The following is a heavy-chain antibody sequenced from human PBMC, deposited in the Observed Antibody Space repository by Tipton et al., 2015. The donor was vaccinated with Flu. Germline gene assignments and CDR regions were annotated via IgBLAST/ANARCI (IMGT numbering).Heavy chain of an antibody. V-gene: IGHV1-69*01. CDR2: IIPIFGTA. J-gene: IGHJ5*02. Sequence: QSGPEVKKPGSSVKVSCKASGGTFSSYAISWVRQAPGQGLEWMGGIIPIFGTANYAQKFQGRVTITADESTSTAYMELSSLRSEDTAVYYCTRDHEKGWDYATVNWFDPWGQGTLVTVSS. CDR1: GGTFSSYA. CDR3: TRDHEKGWDYATVNWFDP. D-gene: IGHD4-17*01.